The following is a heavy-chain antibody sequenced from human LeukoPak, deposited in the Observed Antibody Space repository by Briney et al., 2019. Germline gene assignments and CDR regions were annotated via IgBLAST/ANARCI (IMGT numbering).Heavy chain of an antibody. J-gene: IGHJ6*02. CDR3: ASETPYQLLWGDYYYGMDV. Sequence: PGGSLRLSCAASGFTVSSNYMSWVRQAPGKGLEWVSVIYSGGSTYYADSVKGRFTISRHNSKNTLYLQMNSLRAEDTAVYYCASETPYQLLWGDYYYGMDVWGQGTTVTVSS. V-gene: IGHV3-53*04. CDR2: IYSGGST. CDR1: GFTVSSNY. D-gene: IGHD2-2*01.